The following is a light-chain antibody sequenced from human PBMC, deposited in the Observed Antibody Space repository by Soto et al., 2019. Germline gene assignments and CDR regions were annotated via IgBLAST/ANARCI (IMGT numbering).Light chain of an antibody. CDR1: QGISSY. CDR2: AAS. V-gene: IGKV1-9*01. J-gene: IGKJ3*01. CDR3: LQLNSFPFS. Sequence: IQLTQSPSSLSASVGDRVTITCRASQGISSYLAWYQQKPGKAPRLLIYAASTLESGVPSRFSGSGSGTDFTLTISSLQPEDFATYYCLQLNSFPFSFGPGTKVDIK.